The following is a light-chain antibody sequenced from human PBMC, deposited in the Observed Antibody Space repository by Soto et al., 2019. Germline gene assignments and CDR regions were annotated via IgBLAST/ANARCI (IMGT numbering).Light chain of an antibody. CDR3: SSYSSSSTRYV. J-gene: IGLJ1*01. Sequence: QPAPLSGSSWQADARSCTWTSGEGGTYNYVSWYLQHPGKAPKLMIYDVSNRPSGVSNRLSGSKSGNTASLTISGLQAEDEADYYCSSYSSSSTRYVFGTGTKVTVL. CDR2: DVS. V-gene: IGLV2-14*01. CDR1: SGEGGTYNY.